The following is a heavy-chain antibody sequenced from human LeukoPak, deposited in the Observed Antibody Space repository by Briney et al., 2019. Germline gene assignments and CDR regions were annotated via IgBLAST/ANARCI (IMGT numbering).Heavy chain of an antibody. Sequence: SETLSLTCTVSGGSISSYYWSWIRQPAGKGLEWIGYIYYSGSTYYNPSLKSRVTISVDTSKNQFSLKLSSVTAADTAVYYCARGVVVVPAATYYGMDVWGQGTTVTVSS. J-gene: IGHJ6*02. CDR3: ARGVVVVPAATYYGMDV. CDR1: GGSISSYY. D-gene: IGHD2-2*01. V-gene: IGHV4-59*06. CDR2: IYYSGST.